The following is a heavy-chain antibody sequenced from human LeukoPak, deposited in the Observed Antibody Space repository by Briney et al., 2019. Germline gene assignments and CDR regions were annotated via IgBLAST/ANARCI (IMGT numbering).Heavy chain of an antibody. Sequence: SETLSLTCTVSGGSISSYYWSWIRQPPGKGLEWIGYIYYSGSTNYNSSFKSRVTISIDTSKNQFSLKLTSVTAADTSVYYCARVTYYYDSSGYSYLQSGAFDIWGQGTMVTVSS. CDR2: IYYSGST. CDR3: ARVTYYYDSSGYSYLQSGAFDI. D-gene: IGHD3-22*01. J-gene: IGHJ3*02. CDR1: GGSISSYY. V-gene: IGHV4-59*08.